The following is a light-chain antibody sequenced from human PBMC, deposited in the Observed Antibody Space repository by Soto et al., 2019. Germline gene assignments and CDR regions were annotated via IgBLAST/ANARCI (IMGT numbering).Light chain of an antibody. J-gene: IGLJ1*01. CDR1: SSDIGNYDF. V-gene: IGLV2-14*01. Sequence: QSALTQPASVSGSPVQSITISCTGTSSDIGNYDFVSWYQQVPGTAPKAMIYEVISRPSGVSNRFSGSKSVNTASLTISGLQAEEESYYYCGSYAVSNNYVFGTGTKLTVL. CDR2: EVI. CDR3: GSYAVSNNYV.